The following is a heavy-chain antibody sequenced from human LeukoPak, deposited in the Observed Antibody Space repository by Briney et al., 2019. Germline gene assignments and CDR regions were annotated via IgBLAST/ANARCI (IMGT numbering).Heavy chain of an antibody. J-gene: IGHJ4*02. CDR3: ASLENYYGSGSYPTSFDY. D-gene: IGHD3-10*01. Sequence: SETLSLTCTVSGGSISSYYWSWIRQPAGKGLEWIGRIYTSGSTNYNPSLKSRVPMSVTTSKTQFSLKLSSVTAADTAVYYCASLENYYGSGSYPTSFDYWGQGTLVTVSS. CDR2: IYTSGST. V-gene: IGHV4-4*07. CDR1: GGSISSYY.